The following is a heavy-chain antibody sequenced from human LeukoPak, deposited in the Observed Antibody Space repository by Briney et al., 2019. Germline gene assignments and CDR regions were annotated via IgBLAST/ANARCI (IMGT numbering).Heavy chain of an antibody. D-gene: IGHD3-22*01. Sequence: TGGSLRLSCAASGFTFSSYSMNWVRQAPGKGLEWVSSIRSSSSYIYYADSVKGRFTISRDNAKNSLYLQMNSLRAEDTAVYYCARHGYYDSSGYRLDAFDIWGQGTMVTVSS. J-gene: IGHJ3*02. V-gene: IGHV3-21*01. CDR1: GFTFSSYS. CDR2: IRSSSSYI. CDR3: ARHGYYDSSGYRLDAFDI.